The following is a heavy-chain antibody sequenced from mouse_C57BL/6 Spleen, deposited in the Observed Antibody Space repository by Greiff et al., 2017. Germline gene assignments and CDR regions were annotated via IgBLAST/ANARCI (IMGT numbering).Heavy chain of an antibody. V-gene: IGHV1-26*01. CDR3: ARLDFDY. Sequence: EVQLQQSGPELVKPGASVKISCKASGYTFTDYYMNWVKQSHGKSLEWIGDINPNNGGTSYNQKFKGKATLTVDKSSSTAYMELRSLTSDDSAVYYCARLDFDYWGQGTTLTVSS. CDR1: GYTFTDYY. CDR2: INPNNGGT. J-gene: IGHJ2*01.